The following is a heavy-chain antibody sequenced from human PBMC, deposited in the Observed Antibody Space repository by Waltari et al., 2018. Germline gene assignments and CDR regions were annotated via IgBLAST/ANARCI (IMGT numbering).Heavy chain of an antibody. CDR2: ISGYNGNI. V-gene: IGHV1-18*01. CDR1: GYTFTSYG. Sequence: QLMQSGAEVKKPGASVRVSCKASGYTFTSYGSNWVRQAPGRGLEWMGWISGYNGNINYAQSLQGRISMTTDTSTSTAYMELRSLTSDDTAVYYCARDRGPSAVTSFDSWGQGTLVTVSP. J-gene: IGHJ4*02. CDR3: ARDRGPSAVTSFDS. D-gene: IGHD4-17*01.